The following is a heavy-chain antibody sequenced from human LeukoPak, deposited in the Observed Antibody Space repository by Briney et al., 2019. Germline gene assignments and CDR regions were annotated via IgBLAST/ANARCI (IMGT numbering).Heavy chain of an antibody. CDR1: GFTFSSYG. CDR2: IGTSSSTI. D-gene: IGHD4-23*01. V-gene: IGHV3-48*02. Sequence: GGSLRLSCAASGFTFSSYGMNWVRQAPGEGLEWVSYIGTSSSTIYYADSVKGRFTISRDNARNSLYLQTNSLRDEDTAVYYCARHDFGGNSGDYWGQGTLVTVSS. J-gene: IGHJ4*02. CDR3: ARHDFGGNSGDY.